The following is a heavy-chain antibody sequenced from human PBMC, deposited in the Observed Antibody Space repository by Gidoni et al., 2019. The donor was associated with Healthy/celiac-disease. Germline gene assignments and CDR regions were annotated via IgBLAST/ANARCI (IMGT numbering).Heavy chain of an antibody. V-gene: IGHV3-15*01. Sequence: EVQLVESGGGLVKPGGSLRLSCAASGFTFSNAWMSWVRQAPGKGLEWVGRIKSKTDGGTTDYAATVKGRFTISRDDSKNTLYLQMNSLKTEDTAVYYCTTDKDCSSTSCYSYYYYGMDVWGQGTTVTVSS. CDR3: TTDKDCSSTSCYSYYYYGMDV. D-gene: IGHD2-2*01. J-gene: IGHJ6*02. CDR2: IKSKTDGGTT. CDR1: GFTFSNAW.